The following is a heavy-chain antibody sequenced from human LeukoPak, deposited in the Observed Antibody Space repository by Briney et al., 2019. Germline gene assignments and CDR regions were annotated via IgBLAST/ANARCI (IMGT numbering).Heavy chain of an antibody. Sequence: GGSLGLSCAASGFTFSSYTMSWVRQAPGKGLEWVSAISGSGGSTYYADSVKGRFTISRDNAKNSLYLQMNSLRAEDTAVYYCARGCSGGSCFSYGMDVWGQGTTVTVSS. CDR1: GFTFSSYT. CDR2: ISGSGGST. V-gene: IGHV3-23*01. D-gene: IGHD2-15*01. J-gene: IGHJ6*02. CDR3: ARGCSGGSCFSYGMDV.